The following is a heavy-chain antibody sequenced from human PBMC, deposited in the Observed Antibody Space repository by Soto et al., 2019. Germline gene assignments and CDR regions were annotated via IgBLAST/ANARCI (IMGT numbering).Heavy chain of an antibody. V-gene: IGHV1-69*06. J-gene: IGHJ4*02. CDR1: GGTFNNYV. CDR3: AGRCDGTNCLAHFDY. D-gene: IGHD2-2*01. Sequence: QVQLVQSGAEVKKPGSSVKVSCRASGGTFNNYVINWVRQAPGQGLEWMAGIIPIFGTPNYAQKFQGRVTITADKCTSTAYMELNSLRSEDTAVYYCAGRCDGTNCLAHFDYWGQGTLVTVSS. CDR2: IIPIFGTP.